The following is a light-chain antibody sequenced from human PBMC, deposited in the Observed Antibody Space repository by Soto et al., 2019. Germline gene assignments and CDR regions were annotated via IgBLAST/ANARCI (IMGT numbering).Light chain of an antibody. J-gene: IGLJ1*01. CDR1: RSNIGAEYD. Sequence: QSVLTQPPSVSGAPGQRVAISCTGSRSNIGAEYDVHWYQQLPGTAPKRLIYGDNNRPSGVPDRFSGSKSGTSASLAITGLQPEDEAYYYCQFYDSSLTTFVFGTGTKVTVL. CDR3: QFYDSSLTTFV. V-gene: IGLV1-40*01. CDR2: GDN.